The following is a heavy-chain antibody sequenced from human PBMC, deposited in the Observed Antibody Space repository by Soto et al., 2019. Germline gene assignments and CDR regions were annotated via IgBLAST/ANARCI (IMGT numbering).Heavy chain of an antibody. CDR3: ARVEATNTTIGYLEV. J-gene: IGHJ6*01. V-gene: IGHV3-21*01. CDR2: ISSSSSYI. D-gene: IGHD1-26*01. Sequence: RLSFXASLFTFSIDIRNLVRQSPWKGLEWVSSISSSSSYIYYADSVKGRFTISRDNAKNSLYLQMNSLRAEDTAVYYCARVEATNTTIGYLEVWGQGTTV. CDR1: LFTFSIDI.